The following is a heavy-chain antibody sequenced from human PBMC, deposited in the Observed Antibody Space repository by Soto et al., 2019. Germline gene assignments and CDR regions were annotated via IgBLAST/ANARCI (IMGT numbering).Heavy chain of an antibody. CDR3: ARGRFSSTSYGMDV. Sequence: GGSLRLSCAASGFTFSDYSMNWVRQAPGKGLEWVSYISSTSSTIHYADSVKGRFTISRDNAKNSLDLQMNSLRDEDTAVYYCARGRFSSTSYGMDVWGQGTTVTVSS. D-gene: IGHD2-21*01. J-gene: IGHJ6*02. CDR1: GFTFSDYS. V-gene: IGHV3-48*02. CDR2: ISSTSSTI.